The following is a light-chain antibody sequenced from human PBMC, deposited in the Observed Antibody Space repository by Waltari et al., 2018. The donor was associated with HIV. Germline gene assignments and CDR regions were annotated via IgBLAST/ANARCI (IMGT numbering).Light chain of an antibody. J-gene: IGLJ2*01. V-gene: IGLV1-40*01. CDR3: QSYDNSLSNVV. Sequence: QSVLTQPPSVSGAPGQRVTISCTGSTSNIGAGYDAHWYQQLPGSAPKLLMFYNRKLPAGVPDRFSCSNSGTSASLVITGLQVADEAVYYCQSYDNSLSNVVFGGGTKLIVL. CDR2: YNR. CDR1: TSNIGAGYD.